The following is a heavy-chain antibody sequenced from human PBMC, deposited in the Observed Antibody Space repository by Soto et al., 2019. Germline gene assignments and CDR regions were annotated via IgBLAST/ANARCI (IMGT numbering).Heavy chain of an antibody. CDR1: GFTFRIYA. Sequence: EVQLLESGGELAQPGGSLRLSCAASGFTFRIYAMSWVRQAPGKGLEWVAIISGGGDTTYYAESVRGRFTVSRDNSRDILLLQMNSLRVEDTAIYYCARNPPRDVVAGPFSFDRWGQGRLVTVSS. J-gene: IGHJ4*02. V-gene: IGHV3-23*01. D-gene: IGHD6-19*01. CDR3: ARNPPRDVVAGPFSFDR. CDR2: ISGGGDTT.